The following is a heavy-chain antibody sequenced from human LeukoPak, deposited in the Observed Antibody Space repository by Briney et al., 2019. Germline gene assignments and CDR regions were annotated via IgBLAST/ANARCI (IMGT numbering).Heavy chain of an antibody. CDR1: GGSFSGYY. D-gene: IGHD6-19*01. CDR2: INHSGST. J-gene: IGHJ4*02. Sequence: SETLSLTCAVYGGSFSGYYWSWIRQPPGKGLEWIGEINHSGSTNYNPSLKGRVTISVDTSKNQFSLKLSSVTAADTAVYYCARHKVAGIDYWGQGTLVTVSS. V-gene: IGHV4-34*01. CDR3: ARHKVAGIDY.